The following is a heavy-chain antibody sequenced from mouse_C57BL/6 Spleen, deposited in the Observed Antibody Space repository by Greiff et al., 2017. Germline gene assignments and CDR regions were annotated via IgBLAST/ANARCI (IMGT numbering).Heavy chain of an antibody. CDR1: GFTFNTYA. CDR2: IRSKSSNYAT. J-gene: IGHJ4*01. D-gene: IGHD1-1*02. V-gene: IGHV10-3*01. Sequence: EVKLMESGGGLVQPKGSLKLSCAASGFTFNTYAMHWVRQAPGKGLEWVARIRSKSSNYATYYADSVKDRFSMSRDDAQNMLYLELNNLKTEDTAMYYCVRERVATSMDYWGQGTSVTVSS. CDR3: VRERVATSMDY.